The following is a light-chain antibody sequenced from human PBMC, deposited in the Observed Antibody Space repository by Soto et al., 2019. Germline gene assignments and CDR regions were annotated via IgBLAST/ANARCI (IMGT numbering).Light chain of an antibody. CDR1: QSVSSSY. CDR3: QQYGGSTRT. V-gene: IGKV3-20*01. CDR2: AAS. Sequence: EVVLTPSPVTLSLSQGESASLSFRASQSVSSSYLAWYQQKPGQAPRLLIYAASSRATGIPDRFSGSGSGTEFTLSISRLEPEDFAVYYCQQYGGSTRTFGQGTKVDI. J-gene: IGKJ1*01.